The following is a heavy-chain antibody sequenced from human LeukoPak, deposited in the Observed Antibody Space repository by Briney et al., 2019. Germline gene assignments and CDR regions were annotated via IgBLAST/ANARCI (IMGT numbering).Heavy chain of an antibody. J-gene: IGHJ3*02. CDR2: IYPGDSET. CDR1: GYSFPSYW. Sequence: GESLKISCKGSGYSFPSYWIAWVRQMPGKGLEWMGIIYPGDSETRYSPSLQGQVTISADKSINTAYLQWSSLKASDTAMYYCARPRSVGTTSDAFDIWGQGTTVTVSA. D-gene: IGHD4-17*01. CDR3: ARPRSVGTTSDAFDI. V-gene: IGHV5-51*01.